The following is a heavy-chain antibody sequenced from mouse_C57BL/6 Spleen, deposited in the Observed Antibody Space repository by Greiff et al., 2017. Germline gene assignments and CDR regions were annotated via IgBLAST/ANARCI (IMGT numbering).Heavy chain of an antibody. Sequence: QVQLQQSGPELVKPGASVKISCKASGYAFSSSWMNWVKQRPGKGLEWIGRIYPGDGNTNYNGKFKGKATMTADKSSSTAYMQLSSLTSEDSAVYFCASGVVATDYAMDYWGQGTSVTVSS. CDR3: ASGVVATDYAMDY. CDR1: GYAFSSSW. J-gene: IGHJ4*01. CDR2: IYPGDGNT. D-gene: IGHD1-1*01. V-gene: IGHV1-82*01.